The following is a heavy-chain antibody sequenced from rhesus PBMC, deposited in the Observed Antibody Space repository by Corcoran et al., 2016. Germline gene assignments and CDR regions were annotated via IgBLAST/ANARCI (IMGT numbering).Heavy chain of an antibody. V-gene: IGHV3-100*02. CDR2: ISESGGTK. CDR1: GFTFSIYE. Sequence: DVQLVESGGGLVEPGGSLRLSCVASGFTFSIYEMHWVRQAPGKGLEWVSVISESGGTKYYADSVKGRFTISRDNAKNSLFLQMNSLRAEDTAVYYCTRSAAASFYGLDSWGQGVVVTVSS. CDR3: TRSAAASFYGLDS. D-gene: IGHD6-25*01. J-gene: IGHJ6*01.